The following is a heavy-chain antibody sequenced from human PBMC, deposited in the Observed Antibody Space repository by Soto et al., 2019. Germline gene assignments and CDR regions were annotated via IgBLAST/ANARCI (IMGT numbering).Heavy chain of an antibody. D-gene: IGHD2-15*01. CDR1: GGSISSGGYS. CDR3: ASRLTVVGGMDV. J-gene: IGHJ6*02. V-gene: IGHV4-30-2*01. Sequence: QLQLQESGSGLVKPSQTLSLTCAVSGGSISSGGYSWSWIRQPPGKGLEWIGYIYHSGSTYYNPSLRSRVTISVDRSKNQFSLKLSSVTAADTAVYYCASRLTVVGGMDVWGQGTTVTVSS. CDR2: IYHSGST.